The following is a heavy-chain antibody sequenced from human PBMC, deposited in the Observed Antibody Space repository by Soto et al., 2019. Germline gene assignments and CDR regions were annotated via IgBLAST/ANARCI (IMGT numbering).Heavy chain of an antibody. CDR3: AREGVTRILDN. CDR1: IFSGGDA. CDR2: IYHSGST. Sequence: IFSGGDAWTLKRQPPGKGLEWIGYIYHSGSTYYNPSLKSRVTISVDRSKNQFSLKLSSVTAADTAVYYCAREGVTRILDNWGQGTLVTLSS. D-gene: IGHD4-17*01. J-gene: IGHJ4*02. V-gene: IGHV4-30-2*01.